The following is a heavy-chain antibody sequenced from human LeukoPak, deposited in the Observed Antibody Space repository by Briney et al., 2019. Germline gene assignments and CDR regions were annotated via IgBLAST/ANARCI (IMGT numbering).Heavy chain of an antibody. CDR3: AREGYYYDSSGYYASYYYYYMDV. CDR2: MNPNSGNT. D-gene: IGHD3-22*01. CDR1: GYTFTSYD. J-gene: IGHJ6*03. V-gene: IGHV1-8*01. Sequence: ASVKVSCKASGYTFTSYDISWVRQATGQGLEWMGWMNPNSGNTGYAQKFQGRVTMTRNTSISTAYMELSSLRSEDTAVYYCAREGYYYDSSGYYASYYYYYMDVWGKGTTVTVSS.